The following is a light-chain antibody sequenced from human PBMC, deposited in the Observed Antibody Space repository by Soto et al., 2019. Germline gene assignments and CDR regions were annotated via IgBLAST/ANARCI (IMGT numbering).Light chain of an antibody. Sequence: QSVLTQPASVSGSPGQSITISCTGTNSDVGGYDYVTWYQHHPGKAPKLIIYAVSNRPSGVSNRFSGSKSGNTASLTISGLQAEDEADYYCNSYTTTSALYVFGPGTKLTVL. CDR3: NSYTTTSALYV. CDR1: NSDVGGYDY. CDR2: AVS. V-gene: IGLV2-14*01. J-gene: IGLJ1*01.